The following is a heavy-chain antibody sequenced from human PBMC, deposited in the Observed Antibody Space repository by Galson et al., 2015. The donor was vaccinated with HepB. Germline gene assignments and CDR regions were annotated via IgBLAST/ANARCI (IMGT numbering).Heavy chain of an antibody. CDR2: ITYDGSNK. D-gene: IGHD6-6*01. CDR1: GFTFSSYA. V-gene: IGHV3-30-3*01. CDR3: ARASLAARDERTYDY. Sequence: SLRLSCAASGFTFSSYAMHWVRQAPGRGLEWVAVITYDGSNKFYAESVKGRFTISRDNSKNTLYMQMNSLRGEDTAVYFCARASLAARDERTYDYWGQGTLLTVSS. J-gene: IGHJ4*02.